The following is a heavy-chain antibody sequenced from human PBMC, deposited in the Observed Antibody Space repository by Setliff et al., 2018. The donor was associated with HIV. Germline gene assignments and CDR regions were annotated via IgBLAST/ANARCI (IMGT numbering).Heavy chain of an antibody. V-gene: IGHV4-59*11. CDR3: ARQGLVLVPASIDWRLPPSPIDY. CDR2: VYNSGTT. Sequence: SETLSLTCTVSGASSSSHYWSWIRQPPGKAPEWIGYVYNSGTTKYNPSLKSRVTISVDTSKNQFSLRLNSVTAADTAVYYCARQGLVLVPASIDWRLPPSPIDYWGQGALVTVSS. J-gene: IGHJ4*02. CDR1: GASSSSHY. D-gene: IGHD2-2*01.